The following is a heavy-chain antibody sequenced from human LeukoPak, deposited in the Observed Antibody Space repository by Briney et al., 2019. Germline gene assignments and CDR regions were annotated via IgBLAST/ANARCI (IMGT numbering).Heavy chain of an antibody. CDR2: IIPIFGTA. D-gene: IGHD3-10*01. CDR3: ARPLPAPHGSGSYYLQSYYYYYMDV. CDR1: GGTFSSYA. V-gene: IGHV1-69*05. J-gene: IGHJ6*03. Sequence: ASVKVSCKAAGGTFSSYAISWLRQARGQGLDWMVGIIPIFGTANYAQKFQGRGTITTAESTSTAYMELSRLRSEETAVHYCARPLPAPHGSGSYYLQSYYYYYMDVWGKGTTVTVSS.